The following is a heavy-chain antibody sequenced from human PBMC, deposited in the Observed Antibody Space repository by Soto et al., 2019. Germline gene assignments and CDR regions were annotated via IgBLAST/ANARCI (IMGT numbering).Heavy chain of an antibody. CDR2: IKQDGSEK. V-gene: IGHV3-7*03. D-gene: IGHD3-10*01. Sequence: EVQLVESGGGLVQPGGSLRLSCAASGFTFSSYWMSWVRQAPGKGLEWVANIKQDGSEKYYVDSVKGRFTISRDNAKNSLYLQMNSLRAEDTAVYYCARGRLAYCYGSGSSPSYFDYWGQGTLVTVSS. CDR3: ARGRLAYCYGSGSSPSYFDY. J-gene: IGHJ4*02. CDR1: GFTFSSYW.